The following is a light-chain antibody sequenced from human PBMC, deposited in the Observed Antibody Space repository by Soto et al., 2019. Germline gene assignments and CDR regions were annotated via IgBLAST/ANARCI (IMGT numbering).Light chain of an antibody. CDR1: SRDIGDYNY. CDR3: SSYSGTNMLYV. CDR2: EVY. V-gene: IGLV2-14*01. Sequence: QSVLTQPASVSGSPGQSITIPCTGTSRDIGDYNYVSWYQQHPGKAPKLLIFEVYNRPAGVSDRFSGSKSGNTASLTISGLQTGGEADYYCSSYSGTNMLYVFGIGTKLTVL. J-gene: IGLJ1*01.